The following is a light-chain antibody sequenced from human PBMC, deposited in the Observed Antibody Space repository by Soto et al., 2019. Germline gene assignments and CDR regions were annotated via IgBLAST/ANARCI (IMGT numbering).Light chain of an antibody. CDR1: QSISSW. J-gene: IGKJ3*01. Sequence: DIQMTQSPSTLSASVGDRVTITCRASQSISSWLAWYQQKPGKAPKLLIYKASTLESGVPSRFSGGASGTEFALTISSLQPDDFATYYCQLSFTFGPGTQVDIK. CDR2: KAS. V-gene: IGKV1-5*03. CDR3: QLSFT.